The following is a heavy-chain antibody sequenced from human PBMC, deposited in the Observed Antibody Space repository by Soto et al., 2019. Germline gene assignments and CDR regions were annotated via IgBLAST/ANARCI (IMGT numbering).Heavy chain of an antibody. D-gene: IGHD6-19*01. CDR3: TRDRPPHNTGWPIFEY. J-gene: IGHJ4*02. CDR1: GFTLSSYN. V-gene: IGHV3-48*02. Sequence: EVQLMESGGGLVQPGGSLRLSCAASGFTLSSYNMNWVRQAPGKWLEWVSFISGVNSDVFYADSVKGRFTISRDNAKNALYLQMNSLRDEDTAVYYCTRDRPPHNTGWPIFEYWGQGTLVTVSS. CDR2: ISGVNSDV.